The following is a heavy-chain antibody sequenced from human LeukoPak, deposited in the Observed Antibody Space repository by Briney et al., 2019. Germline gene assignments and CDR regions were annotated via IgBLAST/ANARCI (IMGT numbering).Heavy chain of an antibody. D-gene: IGHD4-17*01. CDR2: ISAYNGNT. V-gene: IGHV1-18*01. Sequence: GASVKVCCKASGYTFTCYGISWVRQAHGQGLELMGWISAYNGNTNYAQKLQGRVTMTTDTSTSTAYMELRSLRSDDTAVYYCARVRAVTTLNHYYYYGMDVSGQGTTVTVSS. J-gene: IGHJ6*02. CDR1: GYTFTCYG. CDR3: ARVRAVTTLNHYYYYGMDV.